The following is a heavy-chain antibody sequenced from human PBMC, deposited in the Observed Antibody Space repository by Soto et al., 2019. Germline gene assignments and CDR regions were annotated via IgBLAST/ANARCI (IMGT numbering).Heavy chain of an antibody. Sequence: QVKLVESRGGLVKPGGSLRLSCAASGFTFSDYYMSWIRQAPGKGLEWVSYIGSSGTTIYYADSVKGRFTISRDNAKNALYLQMNSLRAEDTAVYYCARGHHSSSWYGPNDYWGQGTLVTVSS. V-gene: IGHV3-11*01. CDR1: GFTFSDYY. D-gene: IGHD6-13*01. CDR3: ARGHHSSSWYGPNDY. CDR2: IGSSGTTI. J-gene: IGHJ4*02.